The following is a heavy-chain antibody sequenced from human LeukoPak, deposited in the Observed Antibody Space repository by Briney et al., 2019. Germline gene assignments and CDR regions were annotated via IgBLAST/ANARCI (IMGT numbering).Heavy chain of an antibody. Sequence: PGGSLRLSCAASGFTFITYTMDWVRQAPGKGLEWVSSISSSRDYIYYADSVKVRFTISRDNAKNSLYLQMNSLRAEDTAIYYCARVERGYNLVLRKDYYYYMDVWGKGTTVTVSS. CDR1: GFTFITYT. V-gene: IGHV3-21*01. CDR3: ARVERGYNLVLRKDYYYYMDV. D-gene: IGHD5-24*01. CDR2: ISSSRDYI. J-gene: IGHJ6*03.